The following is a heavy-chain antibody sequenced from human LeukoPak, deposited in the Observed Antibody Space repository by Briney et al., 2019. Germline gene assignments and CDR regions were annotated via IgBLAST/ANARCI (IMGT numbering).Heavy chain of an antibody. J-gene: IGHJ6*03. D-gene: IGHD3-9*01. CDR2: IYYSGST. Sequence: SESLSLTCTVSGGSISSSSYYWGWIRQPPGKGLEWIGSIYYSGSTYYNPSLKSRVTISVDTSKNQFSLKLSSVTAADTAVYYCARSPPHYDILTGYYYYYMDVWGKGTTVTISS. CDR3: ARSPPHYDILTGYYYYYMDV. CDR1: GGSISSSSYY. V-gene: IGHV4-39*01.